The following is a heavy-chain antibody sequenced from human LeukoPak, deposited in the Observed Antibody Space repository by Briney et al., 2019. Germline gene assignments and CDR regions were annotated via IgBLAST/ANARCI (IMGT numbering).Heavy chain of an antibody. J-gene: IGHJ6*02. D-gene: IGHD3-10*01. CDR1: GYTLTELS. V-gene: IGHV1-24*01. CDR2: FDPEDGET. Sequence: ASVKVSCKVSGYTLTELSMHWVRQAPGKGLEWMGGFDPEDGETIYAQKFQGRVTMTEDTSTDTAYMGLSSLRSEDTAVYYCATDSCNMVRGVICGMDVWGQGTTVTVSS. CDR3: ATDSCNMVRGVICGMDV.